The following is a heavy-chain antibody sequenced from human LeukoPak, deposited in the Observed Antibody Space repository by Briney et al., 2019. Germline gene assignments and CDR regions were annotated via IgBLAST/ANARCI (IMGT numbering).Heavy chain of an antibody. V-gene: IGHV4-34*01. CDR2: INHSGST. J-gene: IGHJ4*02. D-gene: IGHD5-18*01. Sequence: SETLSLTCAVYGGSFSGYYWSWIRQPPGKGLEWIGEINHSGSTNYNPSLKSRVTISVDTSKNQFSLKLSSVTAADTAVYYCARGYSHDYWGQGTLVTVSS. CDR1: GGSFSGYY. CDR3: ARGYSHDY.